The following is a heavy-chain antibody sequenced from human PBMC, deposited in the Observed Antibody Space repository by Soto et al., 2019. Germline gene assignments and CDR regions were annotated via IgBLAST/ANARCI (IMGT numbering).Heavy chain of an antibody. V-gene: IGHV3-21*01. CDR3: ARDREHCSSTSCYASLPMDV. CDR1: GFTFSSYS. Sequence: GGSLRLSCAASGFTFSSYSMNWVRQAPGKGLEWVSSISSSSSYIYYADSVKGRFTISRDNAKNSLYLQMNSLRAEDTAVYYCARDREHCSSTSCYASLPMDVWGQGTTVTVSS. CDR2: ISSSSSYI. D-gene: IGHD2-2*01. J-gene: IGHJ6*02.